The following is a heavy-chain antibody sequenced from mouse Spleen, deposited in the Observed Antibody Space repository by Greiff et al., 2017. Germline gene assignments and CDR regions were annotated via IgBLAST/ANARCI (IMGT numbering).Heavy chain of an antibody. CDR2: INYDGSST. CDR1: GFTFSDYY. J-gene: IGHJ4*01. CDR3: ARDHAMDY. Sequence: EVMLVESEGGLVQPGSSMKLSCTASGFTFSDYYMAWVRQVPEKGLEWVANINYDGSSTYYLDSLKSRFIISRDNAKNILYLQMSSLKSEDTATYYCARDHAMDYWGQGTSVTVSS. V-gene: IGHV5-16*01.